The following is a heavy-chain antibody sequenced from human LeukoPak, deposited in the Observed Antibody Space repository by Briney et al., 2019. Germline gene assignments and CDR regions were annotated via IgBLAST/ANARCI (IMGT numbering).Heavy chain of an antibody. V-gene: IGHV1-18*01. J-gene: IGHJ4*02. CDR3: ASSKWAGSSVEPDFDY. CDR2: ISAYNGNT. Sequence: GASVKVSCKASGYTFTSYGISWVRQAPGQGLEWMGWISAYNGNTNYAQKLQGRVTMTTDTSTSTAYMELRSLRSDDTAVYYCASSKWAGSSVEPDFDYWGQGTLVTVSS. D-gene: IGHD6-13*01. CDR1: GYTFTSYG.